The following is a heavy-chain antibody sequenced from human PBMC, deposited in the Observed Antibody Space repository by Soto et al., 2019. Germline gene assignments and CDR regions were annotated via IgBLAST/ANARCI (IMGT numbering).Heavy chain of an antibody. CDR1: GFTFSSYG. D-gene: IGHD3-10*01. CDR3: AKDRNYYGSGSSAEGFDY. Sequence: QVQLVESGGGVVQPGRSLRLSCAASGFTFSSYGMHWVRQAPGKGLEWVAVISYDGSNKYYADSVKGRFTISRDNSKNTRYLQMNSLRAVDTAVYYCAKDRNYYGSGSSAEGFDYWGQGTLVTVSS. CDR2: ISYDGSNK. J-gene: IGHJ4*02. V-gene: IGHV3-30*18.